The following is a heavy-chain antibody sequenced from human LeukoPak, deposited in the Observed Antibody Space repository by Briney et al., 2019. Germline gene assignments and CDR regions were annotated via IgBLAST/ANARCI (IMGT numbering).Heavy chain of an antibody. CDR3: AKGAVVVAAQNWFDS. D-gene: IGHD2-15*01. J-gene: IGHJ5*01. V-gene: IGHV3-23*01. CDR1: GFTFNSYA. Sequence: PGVSLRLSCAASGFTFNSYAMTWVRQAPGKGLEWVSSISAGGSVTYYGDSVGGRFTISRDNSRNTLFLQLNSLRAEDTALYYCAKGAVVVAAQNWFDSWGQGTLVTVSS. CDR2: ISAGGSVT.